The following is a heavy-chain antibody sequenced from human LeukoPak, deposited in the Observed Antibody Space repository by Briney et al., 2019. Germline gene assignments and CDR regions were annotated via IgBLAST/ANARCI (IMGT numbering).Heavy chain of an antibody. D-gene: IGHD2-21*01. Sequence: GGSLKISCKGPGYSFNSYWIGWVRQMPGKGLEWMGIIYPGDSDTRYSPSFQGQVTISADKSISTTHLQWSSLKASDRAMYYVARPRDYFGGASRFVGGGGSNYFDSWGQGTLVTVSS. CDR3: ARPRDYFGGASRFVGGGGSNYFDS. V-gene: IGHV5-51*01. J-gene: IGHJ4*02. CDR1: GYSFNSYW. CDR2: IYPGDSDT.